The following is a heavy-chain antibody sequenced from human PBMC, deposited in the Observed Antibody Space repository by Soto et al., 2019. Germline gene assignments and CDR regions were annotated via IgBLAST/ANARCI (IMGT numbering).Heavy chain of an antibody. V-gene: IGHV3-21*01. CDR1: GFTFSSYS. J-gene: IGHJ6*02. D-gene: IGHD2-2*01. Sequence: EVQLVESGGGLVKPGGSLRLSCAASGFTFSSYSMNWVRQAPGKGLEWVSSISSSSSYIYYADSVKGRFTISRDNAKNSLYLQMNSLRAEDTAVYYCARYLLVPAANPPYYYYYGMDVWGQGTTVTVSS. CDR2: ISSSSSYI. CDR3: ARYLLVPAANPPYYYYYGMDV.